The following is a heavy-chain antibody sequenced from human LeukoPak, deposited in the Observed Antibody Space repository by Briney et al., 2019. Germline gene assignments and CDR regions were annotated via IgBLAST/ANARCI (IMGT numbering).Heavy chain of an antibody. Sequence: ETLSLTCTVSGGSVSSGSYYWSWIRQPPGKGLEWIGYIYYSGSTNYNPSLKSRVTISVDTSKNQFSLKLSSVTAADTAVYYCASNNYDFWSGYYRFDYWGQGTLVTVSS. CDR3: ASNNYDFWSGYYRFDY. CDR1: GGSVSSGSYY. CDR2: IYYSGST. V-gene: IGHV4-61*01. J-gene: IGHJ4*02. D-gene: IGHD3-3*01.